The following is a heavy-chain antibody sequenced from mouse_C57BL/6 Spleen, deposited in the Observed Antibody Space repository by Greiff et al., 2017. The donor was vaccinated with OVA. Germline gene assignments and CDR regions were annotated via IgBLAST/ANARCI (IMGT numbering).Heavy chain of an antibody. CDR3: ARDYSNSFAD. V-gene: IGHV1-50*01. CDR2: IDPSDSYT. J-gene: IGHJ3*01. Sequence: QVQLQQPGAELVKPGASVKLSCKASGYTFTSYWMQWVKQRPGQGLEWIGEIDPSDSYTNYNQKFKGKATLTVDTSSSTAYMQLSSLTSEDSAVYYCARDYSNSFADWGQGTLVTVSA. CDR1: GYTFTSYW. D-gene: IGHD2-5*01.